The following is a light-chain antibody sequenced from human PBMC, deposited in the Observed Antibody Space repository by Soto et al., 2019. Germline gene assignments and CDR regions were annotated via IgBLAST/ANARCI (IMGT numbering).Light chain of an antibody. V-gene: IGKV3-20*01. CDR3: QQYDGPPIT. Sequence: EVVWALSAATLSLCKRERATVSCRASQAVSRSYLAWYQQKPGQAPRLLISGISTRATGIPDRFSGGGSGTDFTLTISRLEPEDVTLYYCQQYDGPPITSAQGTRQEI. J-gene: IGKJ5*01. CDR1: QAVSRSY. CDR2: GIS.